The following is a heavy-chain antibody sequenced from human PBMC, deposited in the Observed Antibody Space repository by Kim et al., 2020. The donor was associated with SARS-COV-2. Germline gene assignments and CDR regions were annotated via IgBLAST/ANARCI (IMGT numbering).Heavy chain of an antibody. J-gene: IGHJ4*02. D-gene: IGHD6-19*01. Sequence: SETLSLTCTVSGGSISSYYWSWIRQPPGKGLEWIGYIYYTGSTNYNPSLTSRVTISVNTSKNKFSLKLNSVAAADTAVYYCSGAGGWGYHLDYWGKGTLVTVSS. CDR3: SGAGGWGYHLDY. CDR1: GGSISSYY. CDR2: IYYTGST. V-gene: IGHV4-59*01.